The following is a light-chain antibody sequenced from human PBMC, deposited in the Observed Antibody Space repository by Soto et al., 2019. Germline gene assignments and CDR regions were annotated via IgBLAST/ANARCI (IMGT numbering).Light chain of an antibody. CDR2: GAS. CDR3: QQYNNWPWT. J-gene: IGKJ1*01. CDR1: QTVRNN. Sequence: EIVLTQSPATLSLSPGERATLSCRASQTVRNNLAWYQQRPGQAPRLLIYGASTRATGIPARFSGSGSGTEFTLTISSLQSEDFAVYYCQQYNNWPWTFGQGTKVDIK. V-gene: IGKV3-15*01.